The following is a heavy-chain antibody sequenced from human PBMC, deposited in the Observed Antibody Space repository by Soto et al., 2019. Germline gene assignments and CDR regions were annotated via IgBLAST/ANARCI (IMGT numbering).Heavy chain of an antibody. Sequence: QVQLVESGGGLVKPGGSLRLSCAASGFTFSDYYTTWIRQAPGKGLEWISFISGSGKTIHFADSLEGRFTISRDNAKNSVYPEMNSLRAEDTAVYYCARDAGYSSSLYFSWFDPWGPGTLVTVSS. CDR2: ISGSGKTI. CDR3: ARDAGYSSSLYFSWFDP. J-gene: IGHJ5*02. V-gene: IGHV3-11*01. CDR1: GFTFSDYY. D-gene: IGHD6-13*01.